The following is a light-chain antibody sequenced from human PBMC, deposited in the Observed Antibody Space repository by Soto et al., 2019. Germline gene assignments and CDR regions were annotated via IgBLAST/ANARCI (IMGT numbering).Light chain of an antibody. V-gene: IGKV3-20*01. CDR2: GAS. J-gene: IGKJ1*01. Sequence: EIVMSQSPATLSVSPGERATLSCRASQSISRPYLAWYQHKPGQAPRVLIYGASSRAPGIPDRFSGSGSGTDFSLTISRLEPEDFAVYYCQKYGSSPWTFGQGTKVDIK. CDR1: QSISRPY. CDR3: QKYGSSPWT.